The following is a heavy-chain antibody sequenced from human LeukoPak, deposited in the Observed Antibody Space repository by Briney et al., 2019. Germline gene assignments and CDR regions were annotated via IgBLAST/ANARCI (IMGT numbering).Heavy chain of an antibody. Sequence: SETLSLTCTASGGSISGSSYYWGWIRQPPGQGLEWIGSIYYSGSTYYNPSLKSRVTISIDTSKNQFSLKLNSVTAADTAVYYCARSGYYGAFDIWGQGTMVTVSS. J-gene: IGHJ3*02. CDR3: ARSGYYGAFDI. CDR2: IYYSGST. CDR1: GGSISGSSYY. D-gene: IGHD3-3*01. V-gene: IGHV4-39*01.